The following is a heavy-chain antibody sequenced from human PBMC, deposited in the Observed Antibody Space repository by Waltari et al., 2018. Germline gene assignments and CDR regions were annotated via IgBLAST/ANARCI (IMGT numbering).Heavy chain of an antibody. D-gene: IGHD1-1*01. J-gene: IGHJ2*01. CDR1: GSTVSRYS. V-gene: IGHV3-48*01. CDR2: ISSSSSTI. CDR3: TRWVQGVYSNFDL. Sequence: EVQLVESGGGLVQPGGSLRLSCAASGSTVSRYSMNWVRQAPGKGLEWVSYISSSSSTIYYADSVKGRFTISRDNAKNSLYLQMNSLRAEDTAVYYCTRWVQGVYSNFDLWGRGTLVTVSS.